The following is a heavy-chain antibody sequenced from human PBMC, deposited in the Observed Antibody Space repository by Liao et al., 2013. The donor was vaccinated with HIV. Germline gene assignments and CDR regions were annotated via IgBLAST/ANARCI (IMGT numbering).Heavy chain of an antibody. CDR1: GGSISIGSYY. Sequence: QVQLQESGPGLVKPSQTLSLTCTVSGGSISIGSYYWSWIRQPPGKGLEWIGYIYYSGSAYYNPSLESRVTISVDTSKNQFSLKLSSVTAADTAVYYCARATVTTSIFFDYWGQGTLVTVSS. V-gene: IGHV4-30-4*08. CDR3: ARATVTTSIFFDY. CDR2: IYYSGSA. D-gene: IGHD4-17*01. J-gene: IGHJ4*02.